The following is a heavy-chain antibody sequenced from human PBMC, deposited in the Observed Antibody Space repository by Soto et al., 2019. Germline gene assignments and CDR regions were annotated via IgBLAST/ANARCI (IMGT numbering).Heavy chain of an antibody. V-gene: IGHV4-34*01. D-gene: IGHD3-22*01. Sequence: QVQLQQWGAGLLKPSETLSLTCAVYGGSFSGYYWTWIRQPPGKGLEWIGEINHSRSANYKPSLTSRVTISVDTSRNQFSLKMSSVTAADTAVYYCARDNGQRDYYDSSLDAFDIWGQGTMVTVSS. CDR1: GGSFSGYY. J-gene: IGHJ3*02. CDR3: ARDNGQRDYYDSSLDAFDI. CDR2: INHSRSA.